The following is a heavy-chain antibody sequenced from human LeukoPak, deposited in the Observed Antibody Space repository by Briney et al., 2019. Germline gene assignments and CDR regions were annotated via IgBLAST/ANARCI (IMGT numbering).Heavy chain of an antibody. CDR1: GFTFSSYA. CDR2: IGGSGGST. Sequence: PGGSLRPSCAASGFTFSSYAMSWVRQAPGKGLEWVSAIGGSGGSTYYADSVKGRFTISRDNSKNTLYLQMNSLRAEDTAVYYCAKGGGREYFDWLSPSGWFDPWGQGTLVTVSS. CDR3: AKGGGREYFDWLSPSGWFDP. J-gene: IGHJ5*02. D-gene: IGHD3-9*01. V-gene: IGHV3-23*01.